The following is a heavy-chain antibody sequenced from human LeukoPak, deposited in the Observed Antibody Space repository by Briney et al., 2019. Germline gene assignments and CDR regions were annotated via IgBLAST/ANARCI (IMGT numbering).Heavy chain of an antibody. D-gene: IGHD1-26*01. J-gene: IGHJ3*02. CDR2: IYYNGST. Sequence: SETLSLTCTVSGGSISSSSYYWGWIRQPPGKGLEWIGSIYYNGSTYYNPSLKSRVTISVDTSKNQFSLKLSSVTAADTAVYYCARGWELLNDAFDIWGQGTMVTVSS. CDR3: ARGWELLNDAFDI. CDR1: GGSISSSSYY. V-gene: IGHV4-39*01.